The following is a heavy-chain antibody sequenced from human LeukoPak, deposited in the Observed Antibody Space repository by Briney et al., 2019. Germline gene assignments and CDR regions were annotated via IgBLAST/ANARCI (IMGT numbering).Heavy chain of an antibody. CDR1: GFTVSSNY. Sequence: GGSLRLSCAASGFTVSSNYMSWVRQAPGKGLEWVSVIYSGGSTYYADSVKGRFTTSRDNSKNTLYLQMNSLRAEDTAVYYCAKGARYSSGWYDYWGQGTLVTVSS. J-gene: IGHJ4*02. V-gene: IGHV3-66*01. CDR2: IYSGGST. CDR3: AKGARYSSGWYDY. D-gene: IGHD6-19*01.